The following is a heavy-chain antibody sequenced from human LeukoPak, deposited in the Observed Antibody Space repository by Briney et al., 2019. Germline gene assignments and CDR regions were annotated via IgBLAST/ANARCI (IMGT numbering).Heavy chain of an antibody. D-gene: IGHD6-13*01. V-gene: IGHV4-39*01. CDR1: GGSISSSRYY. CDR3: ACFYSTLGY. CDR2: IYYSGST. Sequence: SETLSLTCTVSGGSISSSRYYWGWIRQPPGKGLEWIGSIYYSGSTYYNPSLKSRVTISVDTSKNQFSLKLSSVTAADTAVYYCACFYSTLGYWGQGTLVTVSS. J-gene: IGHJ4*02.